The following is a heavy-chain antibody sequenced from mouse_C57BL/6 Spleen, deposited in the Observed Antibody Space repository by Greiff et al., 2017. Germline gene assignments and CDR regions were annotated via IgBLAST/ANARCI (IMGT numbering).Heavy chain of an antibody. CDR2: IHPNSGST. Sequence: QVHVKQSGAELVKPGASVKLSCKASGYTFTSYWMHWVKQRPGQGLEWIGMIHPNSGSTNYNEKFKSKATLTVDKSSSTAYMQLSSLTSEDSAVYYCARVGYDYDEGNWYFDVWGTGTTVTVSS. V-gene: IGHV1-64*01. CDR1: GYTFTSYW. J-gene: IGHJ1*03. CDR3: ARVGYDYDEGNWYFDV. D-gene: IGHD2-4*01.